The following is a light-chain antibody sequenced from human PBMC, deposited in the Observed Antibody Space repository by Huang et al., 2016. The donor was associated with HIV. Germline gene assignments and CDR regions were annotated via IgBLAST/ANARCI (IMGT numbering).Light chain of an antibody. Sequence: EVLLTQSPATLSVSPGERATLSCRASQSVSTNLDWYQPKPVQAPRPLSYGASTRATGVPARFSGSGSGTEFTLTISSLQSEDPAVYYCQQYNSWPPLFTFGPGTKVDIK. J-gene: IGKJ3*01. V-gene: IGKV3-15*01. CDR1: QSVSTN. CDR3: QQYNSWPPLFT. CDR2: GAS.